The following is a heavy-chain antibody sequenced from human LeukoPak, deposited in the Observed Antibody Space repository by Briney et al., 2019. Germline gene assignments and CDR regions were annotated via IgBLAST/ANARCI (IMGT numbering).Heavy chain of an antibody. J-gene: IGHJ4*02. CDR3: ARDDSGPRNKYYYETTGFYSRPYYLDY. CDR1: GFTFRNYG. V-gene: IGHV3-7*01. D-gene: IGHD3-22*01. Sequence: GGSLRLSCTASGFTFRNYGMSWVRQVPGKGLEWLANIKLDGTDRHYADSVKGRFTISRDNAKNSLLLQMDSLTAADTAVYFCARDDSGPRNKYYYETTGFYSRPYYLDYWGQGALVTVSS. CDR2: IKLDGTDR.